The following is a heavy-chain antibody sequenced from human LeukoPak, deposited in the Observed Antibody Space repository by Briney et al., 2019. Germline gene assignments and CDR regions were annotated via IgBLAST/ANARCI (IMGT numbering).Heavy chain of an antibody. J-gene: IGHJ5*02. CDR2: IYYSGST. D-gene: IGHD1/OR15-1a*01. V-gene: IGHV4-31*03. Sequence: PSQTLSLTCTVSGGSISSGGYYWSRIRQHPGKGLEWIGYIYYSGSTYYNPSLKSRVTISVDTSKNQFSLKLRSLTAADTAVYYCARSRGTMTFDPWGQGTLVTVSS. CDR3: ARSRGTMTFDP. CDR1: GGSISSGGYY.